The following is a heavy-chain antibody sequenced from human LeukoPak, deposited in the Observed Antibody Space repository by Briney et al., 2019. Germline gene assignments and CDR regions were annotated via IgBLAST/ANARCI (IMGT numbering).Heavy chain of an antibody. Sequence: ASVKVSCKVSGYTLTELSMHWVRQAPGKGLEWMGGFDPEDGETIYAQKFQGRVTMTEDTSTDTAYMELRSLRSEDTAVYYCATGNYYGSGREAFDIWGQGTMVTVSS. J-gene: IGHJ3*02. CDR3: ATGNYYGSGREAFDI. D-gene: IGHD3-10*01. V-gene: IGHV1-24*01. CDR1: GYTLTELS. CDR2: FDPEDGET.